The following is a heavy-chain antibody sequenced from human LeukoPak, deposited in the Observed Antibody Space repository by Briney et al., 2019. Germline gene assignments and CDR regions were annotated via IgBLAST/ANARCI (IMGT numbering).Heavy chain of an antibody. Sequence: GGSLRLSCAASGITFYRHAMAWVRQAPGKGLEWVSTISGTVIAYYADSVKGRFTISRDNSKNTLYLHMNSLRADDTAIYYCAKGDIAGGISWYFDLWGRGTLVTASS. CDR1: GITFYRHA. V-gene: IGHV3-23*01. D-gene: IGHD1-26*01. J-gene: IGHJ2*01. CDR2: ISGTVIA. CDR3: AKGDIAGGISWYFDL.